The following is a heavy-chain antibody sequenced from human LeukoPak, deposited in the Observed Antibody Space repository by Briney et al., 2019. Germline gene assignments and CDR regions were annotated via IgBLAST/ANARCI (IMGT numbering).Heavy chain of an antibody. CDR1: GGSISSYY. D-gene: IGHD6-19*01. V-gene: IGHV4-59*01. Sequence: SETLSLTCTVSGGSISSYYWSWIRQPPGKGLEWIGYIYYSGSTNYNPSLKSRVTISVDTSKNQFSLKLSSVTAADTALYYCARGQWPLYYFDYWGQGTLVTVSS. CDR2: IYYSGST. CDR3: ARGQWPLYYFDY. J-gene: IGHJ4*02.